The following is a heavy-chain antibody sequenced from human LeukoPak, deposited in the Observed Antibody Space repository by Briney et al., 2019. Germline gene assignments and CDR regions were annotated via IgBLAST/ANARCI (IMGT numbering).Heavy chain of an antibody. D-gene: IGHD1-26*01. CDR2: ISGSGGAT. CDR3: AKGIGSSGSYYTCFDY. CDR1: GFTFRSYA. Sequence: GGSLRLSCAASGFTFRSYAMSWVRQAPGKGLEWVSGISGSGGATYYADSVKGRFTISRDNSKNTLDLQMNSLRAEDTAVYYCAKGIGSSGSYYTCFDYWGQGTLVTVSS. J-gene: IGHJ4*02. V-gene: IGHV3-23*01.